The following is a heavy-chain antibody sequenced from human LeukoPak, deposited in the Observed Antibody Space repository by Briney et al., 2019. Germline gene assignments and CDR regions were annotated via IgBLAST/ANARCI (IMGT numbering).Heavy chain of an antibody. J-gene: IGHJ6*02. Sequence: ASVKVSCKASGYTFTSYGISWVRQAPGQGLEWMGWISAYNGNTNYAQKLQGRVTMTTDTSTSTAYMEPRSLRSDDTAVYYCARNYDSSGYSYYYYYGMDVWGQGTTVTVSS. V-gene: IGHV1-18*01. CDR3: ARNYDSSGYSYYYYYGMDV. D-gene: IGHD3-22*01. CDR1: GYTFTSYG. CDR2: ISAYNGNT.